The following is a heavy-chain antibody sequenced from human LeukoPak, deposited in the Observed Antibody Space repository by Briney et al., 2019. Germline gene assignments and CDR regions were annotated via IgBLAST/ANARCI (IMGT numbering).Heavy chain of an antibody. V-gene: IGHV3-23*01. CDR3: ARFAAGGSYYYYMDV. Sequence: PSETLSLTCAVYGGSFSGYYWSWIRQPPGKGLEWVSAISGSGGSTYYADSVKGRFTISRDNSKNTLYLQMNSLRADDTAVYYCARFAAGGSYYYYMDVWGKGTTVTVSS. CDR1: GGSFSGYY. J-gene: IGHJ6*03. CDR2: ISGSGGST. D-gene: IGHD3-10*01.